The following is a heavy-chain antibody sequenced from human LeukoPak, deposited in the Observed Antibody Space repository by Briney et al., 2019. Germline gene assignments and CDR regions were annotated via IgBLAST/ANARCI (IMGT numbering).Heavy chain of an antibody. V-gene: IGHV4-39*01. Sequence: PSETLSLTCTVSGGSISSSSYYWGWIRQPPEKGLEWIGSIYYSGSTYYNPSLKSRVTISVDTSKNQFSLKLSSVTAADTAVYYCARFRVGDYVWGSYRYEVGAFDIWGQGTMVTVSS. CDR1: GGSISSSSYY. D-gene: IGHD3-16*02. CDR3: ARFRVGDYVWGSYRYEVGAFDI. CDR2: IYYSGST. J-gene: IGHJ3*02.